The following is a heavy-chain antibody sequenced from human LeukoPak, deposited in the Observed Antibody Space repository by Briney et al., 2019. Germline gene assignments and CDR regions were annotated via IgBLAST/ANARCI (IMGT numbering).Heavy chain of an antibody. CDR1: GYTFTSYY. V-gene: IGHV1-46*01. Sequence: GASVKVSCKASGYTFTSYYMHWVRQAPGQGLEWMGIINPSGGSTSYAQKFQGRVTMTRDTSTSTVYMELSSLRSEDTAVYYCARDWREMATSDAFDIWGQGTMDTVSS. CDR3: ARDWREMATSDAFDI. CDR2: INPSGGST. J-gene: IGHJ3*02. D-gene: IGHD5-24*01.